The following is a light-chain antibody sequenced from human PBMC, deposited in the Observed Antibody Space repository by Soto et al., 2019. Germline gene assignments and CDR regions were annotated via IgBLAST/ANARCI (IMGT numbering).Light chain of an antibody. J-gene: IGLJ1*01. V-gene: IGLV2-18*02. Sequence: QSALTQPPSVSGSPGQSVTISCTGTSSDVGSYNRVSWYQQPPGTAPKLIIYEVSNRPSGVPDRFSGSKSGNTASLTISGLQAEDEDDYYCSSYTSSSTYVFGTGTKVTVL. CDR2: EVS. CDR1: SSDVGSYNR. CDR3: SSYTSSSTYV.